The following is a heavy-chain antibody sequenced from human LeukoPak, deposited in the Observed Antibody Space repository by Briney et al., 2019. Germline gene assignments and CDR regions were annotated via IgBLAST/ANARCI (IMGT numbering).Heavy chain of an antibody. V-gene: IGHV4-59*01. CDR2: IYYSGST. D-gene: IGHD3-3*01. J-gene: IGHJ3*02. CDR3: ARDPGYYDFWSGYYTSAFDI. Sequence: PSETLSLTCTVSGGSISSYYWSWIRQPPGKGLEWIGYIYYSGSTNYNPSLKSRVTISVDTSKNQFSLKLSSVTAADTAVYYCARDPGYYDFWSGYYTSAFDIWGQGTMVTVSS. CDR1: GGSISSYY.